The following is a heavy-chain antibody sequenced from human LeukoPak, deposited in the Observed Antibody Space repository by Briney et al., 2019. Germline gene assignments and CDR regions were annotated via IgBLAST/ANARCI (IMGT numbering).Heavy chain of an antibody. V-gene: IGHV1-46*01. CDR2: INPSGGST. D-gene: IGHD4-17*01. CDR1: GYTFTSYY. CDR3: ARDSADYGDYGAWCDY. Sequence: ASVKVSCKASGYTFTSYYMHWVRQAPGQGLEWMGIINPSGGSTSYAQKFQGRVTMTRDTSTSTVYMELSSLRSEDTAVYYCARDSADYGDYGAWCDYWGQGTLVTVSS. J-gene: IGHJ4*02.